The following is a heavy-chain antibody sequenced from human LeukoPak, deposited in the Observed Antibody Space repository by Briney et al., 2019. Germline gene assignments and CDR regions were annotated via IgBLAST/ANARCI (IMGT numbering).Heavy chain of an antibody. D-gene: IGHD3-22*01. V-gene: IGHV3-74*01. CDR3: AKDSPWYYYDSSGQIKSDY. J-gene: IGHJ4*02. CDR1: GFTFSSYW. CDR2: INSDGSST. Sequence: PGGSLRLSCAASGFTFSSYWMHWVRQAPGKGLVWVSRINSDGSSTSYADSVKGRFTISRDNSKNTLYLQINSLRAEDTAVYYCAKDSPWYYYDSSGQIKSDYWGQGTLVTVSS.